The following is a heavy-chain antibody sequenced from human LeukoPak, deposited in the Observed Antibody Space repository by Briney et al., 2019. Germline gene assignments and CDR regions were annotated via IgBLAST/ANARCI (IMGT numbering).Heavy chain of an antibody. J-gene: IGHJ5*02. V-gene: IGHV3-21*01. Sequence: SGGSLRLSCAASGFTFSSYSMNWVRQAPGKGLEWVSSISSSGSYIYYADSVRGRFTISRDNAKNSLYLQMNSLRAEDTAVYYCASSDIPVVPDNNWFDPWGQGTLVTVSS. CDR1: GFTFSSYS. CDR3: ASSDIPVVPDNNWFDP. CDR2: ISSSGSYI. D-gene: IGHD2-2*01.